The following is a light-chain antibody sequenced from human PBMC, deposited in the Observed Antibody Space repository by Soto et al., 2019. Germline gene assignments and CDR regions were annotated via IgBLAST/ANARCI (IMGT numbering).Light chain of an antibody. CDR3: QQRSSWPA. CDR1: QNVSRY. V-gene: IGKV3-11*01. J-gene: IGKJ4*01. Sequence: EIVLTQSPATLSLSPGERATLSCRASQNVSRYLAWYQQKPGQAPRLLIYDTSHRATGIPARFSGSGSGTDFTLTIGSREPEDVTVYYCQQRSSWPAFGVGTKVEIK. CDR2: DTS.